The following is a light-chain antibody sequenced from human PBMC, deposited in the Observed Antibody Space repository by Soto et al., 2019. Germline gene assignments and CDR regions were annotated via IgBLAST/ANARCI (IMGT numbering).Light chain of an antibody. V-gene: IGLV1-44*01. CDR2: SDD. CDR1: SSNIGSNA. J-gene: IGLJ1*01. Sequence: QSVLTQPPSASGTPGQRVTISCSGSSSNIGSNAVSWYQHFPGTAPKVLIYSDDQRPSGVPDRFSGSKSGTSASLAISGLQAEDEADYYCGSWDSSLSAYVFGTGTKVTVL. CDR3: GSWDSSLSAYV.